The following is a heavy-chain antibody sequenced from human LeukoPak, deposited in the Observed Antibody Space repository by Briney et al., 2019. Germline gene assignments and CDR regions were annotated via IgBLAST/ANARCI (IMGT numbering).Heavy chain of an antibody. D-gene: IGHD3-9*01. V-gene: IGHV4-39*07. CDR3: ARSGRVLRYFDWLTHPHFDY. J-gene: IGHJ4*02. CDR2: IYYSGST. Sequence: PSETLSLTCTVSGGSISSSSYYWGWIRQPPGKGLEWIGSIYYSGSTYYNPSLKSRVTISVDTSKNQFSLKLSSVTAADTAVYYCARSGRVLRYFDWLTHPHFDYWGQGTLVTVSS. CDR1: GGSISSSSYY.